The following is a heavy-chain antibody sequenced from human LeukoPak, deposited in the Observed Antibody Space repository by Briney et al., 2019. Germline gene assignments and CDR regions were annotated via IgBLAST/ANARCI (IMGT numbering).Heavy chain of an antibody. Sequence: GGSLRLSCAASGFTFSSYAMSWVRQAPGKGLEWVAGISGSGGSTNYADSVKGRFTISRDNRKNTLYLQMNSLRAEDTAVYFCAKRGVVIRVILVGFHKEAYYFDSWGQGALVTVSS. CDR3: AKRGVVIRVILVGFHKEAYYFDS. CDR1: GFTFSSYA. V-gene: IGHV3-23*01. D-gene: IGHD3-22*01. CDR2: ISGSGGST. J-gene: IGHJ4*02.